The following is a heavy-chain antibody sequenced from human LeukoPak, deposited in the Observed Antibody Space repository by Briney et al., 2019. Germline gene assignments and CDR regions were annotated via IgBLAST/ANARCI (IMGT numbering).Heavy chain of an antibody. D-gene: IGHD1-26*01. CDR1: GYTFTSYG. CDR3: ARGVSSRGAKHYYYYGMDV. J-gene: IGHJ6*02. CDR2: INPSGGST. V-gene: IGHV1-46*01. Sequence: GASVKVSCKASGYTFTSYGISWMRQAPGQGLEWMGIINPSGGSTSYAQKFQGRVTMTRDTSTSTVYMELSSLRSEDTAVYYCARGVSSRGAKHYYYYGMDVWGQGTTVTVSS.